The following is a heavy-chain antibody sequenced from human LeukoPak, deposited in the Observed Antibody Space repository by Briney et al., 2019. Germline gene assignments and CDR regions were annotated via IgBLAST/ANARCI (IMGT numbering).Heavy chain of an antibody. D-gene: IGHD3-22*01. V-gene: IGHV5-51*01. CDR1: GYSFTNYW. Sequence: GESLKISCKGSGYSFTNYWIGWVRQMPGKGLEWMGIIYPGDSDTRYSPSFQGQVTISADKSTSTAYLQLNSLKASDTAMYYCARVERITLIVLNVVDRACAFDIWGQGTMVTVSS. CDR2: IYPGDSDT. J-gene: IGHJ3*02. CDR3: ARVERITLIVLNVVDRACAFDI.